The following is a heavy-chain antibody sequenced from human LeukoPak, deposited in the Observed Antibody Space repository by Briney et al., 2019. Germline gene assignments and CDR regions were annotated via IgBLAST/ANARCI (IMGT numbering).Heavy chain of an antibody. Sequence: GASVKVSCKSSGYTFTVYYMHWVRQAPGQGLEWMGWINPNSGGTNYAQKFQGRVTMTRDTSISTAYMELSRLRSDDTAVYYCARGYQLPKGPSWEEIDAFDIWGQGTMVTVSS. CDR3: ARGYQLPKGPSWEEIDAFDI. J-gene: IGHJ3*02. CDR1: GYTFTVYY. CDR2: INPNSGGT. V-gene: IGHV1-2*02. D-gene: IGHD2-2*01.